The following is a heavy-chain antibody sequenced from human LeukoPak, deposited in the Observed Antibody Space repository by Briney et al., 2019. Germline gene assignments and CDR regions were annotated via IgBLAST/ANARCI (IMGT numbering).Heavy chain of an antibody. V-gene: IGHV3-33*01. CDR2: IWYDGSNK. Sequence: GGSRRLSCATSGFTFSSYGMHWVRQAPGKGLEWVALIWYDGSNKYYADSVKGRFTISRDNSNNTLYPQMNSLRAEDTAVYYCARVSCSSTSCSLPYYWGQGTLVTVSS. D-gene: IGHD2-2*01. CDR3: ARVSCSSTSCSLPYY. CDR1: GFTFSSYG. J-gene: IGHJ4*02.